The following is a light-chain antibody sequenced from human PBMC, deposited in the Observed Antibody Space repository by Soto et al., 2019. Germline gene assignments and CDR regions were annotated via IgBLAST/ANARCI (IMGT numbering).Light chain of an antibody. Sequence: QSVPAQPPSASGSPAQSATISCTGTNSDVGGYNYVSWYQQHPSKAPKLMIYEVSKRPSGVPDRFSGSKSGNTASLTVSGLQAEDEADYYCSSYAGSNNLGVFGTGTKVTVL. V-gene: IGLV2-8*01. CDR1: NSDVGGYNY. J-gene: IGLJ1*01. CDR3: SSYAGSNNLGV. CDR2: EVS.